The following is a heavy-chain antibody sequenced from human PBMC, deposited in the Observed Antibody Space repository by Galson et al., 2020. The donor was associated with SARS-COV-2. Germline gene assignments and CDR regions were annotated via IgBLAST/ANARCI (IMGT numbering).Heavy chain of an antibody. Sequence: GGSLRLSCAASGITVSSNYMSWVRQAPGKGLEWVSVIYTGGSTYYADSVKGRFTISRDNSKNTLYLQMNSLRAEDTAVYYCARGDGWEPPFDYWGQGTLVTVSS. J-gene: IGHJ4*02. CDR2: IYTGGST. V-gene: IGHV3-53*01. CDR1: GITVSSNY. CDR3: ARGDGWEPPFDY. D-gene: IGHD1-26*01.